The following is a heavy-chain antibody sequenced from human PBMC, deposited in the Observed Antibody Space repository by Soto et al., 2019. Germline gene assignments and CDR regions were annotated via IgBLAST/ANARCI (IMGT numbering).Heavy chain of an antibody. CDR1: GGSLSRSYYY. Sequence: SQTLPLTCALSGGSLSRSYYYWARLRQSPGKGPEWMRCVFYTAFTSYTPSLVSRVSVFVDTSKSQFSLKLSAVTAAYTAVYYCATSQKGYNWNYFDHWGQGPLVTVSS. V-gene: IGHV4-39*01. D-gene: IGHD1-20*01. CDR2: VFYTAFT. J-gene: IGHJ4*02. CDR3: ATSQKGYNWNYFDH.